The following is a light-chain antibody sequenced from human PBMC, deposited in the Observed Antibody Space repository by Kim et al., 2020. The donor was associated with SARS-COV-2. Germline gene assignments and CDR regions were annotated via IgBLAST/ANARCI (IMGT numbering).Light chain of an antibody. CDR1: QSISTY. V-gene: IGKV1-39*01. Sequence: ASVGDRVTITCRESQSISTYLNWYQQKPGKAPKLLIYDAFSLQSGVPSRFSGRGSGSDFTLTISSLQPEDFATYYCQQSYRTPWTFGQGTKVDIK. CDR3: QQSYRTPWT. J-gene: IGKJ1*01. CDR2: DAF.